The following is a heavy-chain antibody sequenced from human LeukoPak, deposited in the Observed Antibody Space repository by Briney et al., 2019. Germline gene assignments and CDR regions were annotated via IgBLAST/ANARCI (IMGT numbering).Heavy chain of an antibody. D-gene: IGHD2-2*01. CDR2: IYHSGST. V-gene: IGHV4-4*02. CDR3: ATVTVVVPAAIRYFDL. J-gene: IGHJ2*01. CDR1: GGSISSSNW. Sequence: SGTLSLTCAVSGGSISSSNWWSWVRQPRGKGLEWIGEIYHSGSTSYNPSLKSRVTISVDKSKNQFSLKLSSVTAADTAVYYCATVTVVVPAAIRYFDLWGRGTLVTVSS.